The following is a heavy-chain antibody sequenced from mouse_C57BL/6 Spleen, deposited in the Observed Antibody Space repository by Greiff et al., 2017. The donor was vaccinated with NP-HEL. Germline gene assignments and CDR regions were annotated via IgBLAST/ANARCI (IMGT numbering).Heavy chain of an antibody. CDR2: FHPYNDDT. Sequence: VQLQESGAELVKPGASVKMSCKASGYTFTTYPIEWMKQSHGKSLEWIGNFHPYNDDTKYNEKFKGKATLTVEKSSSTVYLELSRLTSDDSAVYYCARRYYYGSDYAMDYWGQGTSVTVSS. J-gene: IGHJ4*01. CDR3: ARRYYYGSDYAMDY. D-gene: IGHD1-1*01. CDR1: GYTFTTYP. V-gene: IGHV1-47*01.